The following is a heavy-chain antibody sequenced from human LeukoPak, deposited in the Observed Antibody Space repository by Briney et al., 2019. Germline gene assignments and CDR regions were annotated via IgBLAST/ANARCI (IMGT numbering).Heavy chain of an antibody. V-gene: IGHV4-39*07. CDR3: ARGWHFDI. CDR1: GDSINSSYYY. J-gene: IGHJ3*02. CDR2: IYYSGST. Sequence: SETLSLTCTVSGDSINSSYYYWGWIRQPPGKGLEWIGSIYYSGSTYYNPSLQSRVTISLDTSKNQFSLKLNSVTAADTAVYYCARGWHFDIWGQGTMVTVSS.